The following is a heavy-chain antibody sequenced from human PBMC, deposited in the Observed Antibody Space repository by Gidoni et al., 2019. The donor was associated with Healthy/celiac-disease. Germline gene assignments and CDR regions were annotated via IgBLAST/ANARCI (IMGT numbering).Heavy chain of an antibody. CDR3: ARSNGQWLVRGYYYYGMDV. CDR1: GGSISISSYY. V-gene: IGHV4-39*01. Sequence: QLQLQESGPGLVKPSETLSLTCTVSGGSISISSYYWGWIRQPPGKGLEWIGSIYYSGSTYYNPSLKSRVTISVDTSKNQFSLKLSSVTAADTAVYYCARSNGQWLVRGYYYYGMDVWGQGTTVTVSS. CDR2: IYYSGST. D-gene: IGHD6-19*01. J-gene: IGHJ6*02.